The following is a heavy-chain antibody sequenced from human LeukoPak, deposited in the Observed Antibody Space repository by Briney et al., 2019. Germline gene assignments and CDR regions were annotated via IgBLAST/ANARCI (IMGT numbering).Heavy chain of an antibody. J-gene: IGHJ6*02. D-gene: IGHD2-15*01. CDR3: ARDRELGYCSGGSCYSNYYYGMDV. V-gene: IGHV4-59*01. CDR2: IYYSRST. CDR1: GGSISSYY. Sequence: SETLSLTCTVSGGSISSYYWSWIWQPPGKGLEWIGYIYYSRSTNYNPSLKSRVTISVDTSKNQFSLKLSSVTAADTAVYYCARDRELGYCSGGSCYSNYYYGMDVWGQGTTVTVSS.